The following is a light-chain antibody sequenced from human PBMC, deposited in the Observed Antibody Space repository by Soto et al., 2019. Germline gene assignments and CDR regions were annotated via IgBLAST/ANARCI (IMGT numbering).Light chain of an antibody. CDR2: EGS. J-gene: IGLJ1*01. V-gene: IGLV2-23*01. CDR3: CSYAGSSTYV. Sequence: QSVLTQPASVSGSPGQSITISCTGTSSDVGSYNLVSWYQQHPGKAPKLMIYEGSKRPSGVSNRFSRSKSGNTASLTISGLQAEDEADYYCCSYAGSSTYVFGTGTKLTVL. CDR1: SSDVGSYNL.